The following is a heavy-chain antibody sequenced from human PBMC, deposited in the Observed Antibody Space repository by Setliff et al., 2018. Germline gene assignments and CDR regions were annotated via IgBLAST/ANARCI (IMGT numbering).Heavy chain of an antibody. D-gene: IGHD2-2*01. CDR3: AGNHYYDSSTSCYDFSSYGMDV. V-gene: IGHV3-11*01. J-gene: IGHJ6*02. Sequence: PGGSMRLSCAASGFTFSDYYMSWIRQAPGKGLEWVSYISSSGSTIYYADSVKGRFTISRDNAKNSLYLQMNSLRAEDTAVYYCAGNHYYDSSTSCYDFSSYGMDVWGQGTKVTVSS. CDR2: ISSSGSTI. CDR1: GFTFSDYY.